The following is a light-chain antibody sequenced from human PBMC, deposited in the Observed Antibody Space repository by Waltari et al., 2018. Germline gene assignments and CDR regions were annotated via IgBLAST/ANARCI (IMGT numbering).Light chain of an antibody. Sequence: EIVLTQSPGTLSLSPGERATLSCGASQTVARNYLAWYQQKPGQAPRLLIHSASSRAPGIPDRLSGSGSGTDFTLTISRLEPEDFAVYHCQQYATSPLTFGGGTKVEIK. CDR3: QQYATSPLT. CDR1: QTVARNY. CDR2: SAS. V-gene: IGKV3-20*01. J-gene: IGKJ4*01.